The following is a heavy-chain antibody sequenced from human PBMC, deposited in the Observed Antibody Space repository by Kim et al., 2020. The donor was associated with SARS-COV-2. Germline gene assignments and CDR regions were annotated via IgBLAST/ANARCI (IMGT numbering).Heavy chain of an antibody. V-gene: IGHV3-53*01. CDR3: ARGPVGINWFDP. Sequence: GGSLRLSCAASGFTVSSNYMSWVRQAPGKGLEWVSVIYSGGSTYYADSVKGRFTISRDNSKNTLYLQMNSLRAEDTAVYYCARGPVGINWFDPWGQGTLVTVSS. CDR1: GFTVSSNY. CDR2: IYSGGST. J-gene: IGHJ5*02. D-gene: IGHD2-15*01.